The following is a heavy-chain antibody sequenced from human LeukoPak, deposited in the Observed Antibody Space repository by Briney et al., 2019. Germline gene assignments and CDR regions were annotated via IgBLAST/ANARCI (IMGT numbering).Heavy chain of an antibody. Sequence: SETLSLTCTVSGVSVISPVYYWGWIRQASGKGLEWIGTIYYSGSTYYNPSLKSRVTISVDASKNHFSLRLSSVTAADTAVYYCARRRSSSWYYFDYWGQGTLVTVSS. CDR3: ARRRSSSWYYFDY. V-gene: IGHV4-39*02. J-gene: IGHJ4*02. CDR2: IYYSGST. D-gene: IGHD6-13*01. CDR1: GVSVISPVYY.